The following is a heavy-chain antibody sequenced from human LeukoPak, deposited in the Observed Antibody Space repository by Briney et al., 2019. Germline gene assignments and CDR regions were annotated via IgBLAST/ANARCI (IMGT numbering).Heavy chain of an antibody. CDR1: GYTFTSYG. J-gene: IGHJ3*02. D-gene: IGHD1-26*01. CDR3: ARPRIVGALLNAFDI. Sequence: GASVKVSCKASGYTFTSYGISWVRQAPGQGLEWMGWISAYNGNTNYAQKLQGRVTMTTDTSTSTAYMELRSLRSDDTAVYYCARPRIVGALLNAFDIWGQGTMVTVSS. CDR2: ISAYNGNT. V-gene: IGHV1-18*01.